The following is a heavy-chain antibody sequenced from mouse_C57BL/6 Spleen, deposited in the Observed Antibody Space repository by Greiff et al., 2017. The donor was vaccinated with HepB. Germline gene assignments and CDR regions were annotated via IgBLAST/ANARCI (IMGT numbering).Heavy chain of an antibody. CDR2: IYPGDGDT. D-gene: IGHD1-1*01. Sequence: VKLQESGAELVKPGASVKISCKASGYAFSSYWMNWVKQRPGKGLEWIGQIYPGDGDTNYNGKFKGKATLTADKSSSTAYMQLSSLTSEDSAVYFCARRVLPYWYFGVWGTGTTVTVAS. J-gene: IGHJ1*03. CDR1: GYAFSSYW. V-gene: IGHV1-80*01. CDR3: ARRVLPYWYFGV.